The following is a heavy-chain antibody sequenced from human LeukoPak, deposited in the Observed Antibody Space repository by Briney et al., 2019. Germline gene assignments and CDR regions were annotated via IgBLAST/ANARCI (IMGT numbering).Heavy chain of an antibody. CDR3: ARDYFSYCSSTSCSINWFDP. D-gene: IGHD2-2*01. CDR2: ISAYNGNT. CDR1: GYTFTSYG. Sequence: ASVKVSCKASGYTFTSYGISWVRRAPGQGLEWMGWISAYNGNTNYAQKLQGRVTMTTDTSTSTAYMELRSLRSDDTAVYYCARDYFSYCSSTSCSINWFDPWGQGTLVTVSS. V-gene: IGHV1-18*01. J-gene: IGHJ5*02.